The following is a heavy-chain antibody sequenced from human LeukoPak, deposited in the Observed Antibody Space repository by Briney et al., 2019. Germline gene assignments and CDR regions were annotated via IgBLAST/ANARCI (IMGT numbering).Heavy chain of an antibody. Sequence: GGSLRLSCAASGFTFSSYWMHWVRQAPGKGLVWVSRISSDGSSTTYADSVKGRFTISRDNAKNTVFLQMSSLRAEDTALYYCARKSASGNCPLDYWGQGTLVTVSS. D-gene: IGHD3-10*01. V-gene: IGHV3-74*01. CDR3: ARKSASGNCPLDY. J-gene: IGHJ4*02. CDR2: ISSDGSST. CDR1: GFTFSSYW.